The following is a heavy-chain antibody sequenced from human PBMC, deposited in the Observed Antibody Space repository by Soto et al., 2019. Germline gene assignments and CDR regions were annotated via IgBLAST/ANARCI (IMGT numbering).Heavy chain of an antibody. CDR1: GYTFSSYA. V-gene: IGHV3-23*01. CDR3: AKDIVVVPAGGSFDY. CDR2: ISGSGGST. Sequence: EVQLLESGGGLVQPGGSLRLSCAASGYTFSSYAMSWVRQAPGKGLEWVSAISGSGGSTYYADSVKGRFTISRDNSKNTLYLQMNSLRAEDTAVYYCAKDIVVVPAGGSFDYWAREPWSPSPQ. D-gene: IGHD2-2*01. J-gene: IGHJ4*02.